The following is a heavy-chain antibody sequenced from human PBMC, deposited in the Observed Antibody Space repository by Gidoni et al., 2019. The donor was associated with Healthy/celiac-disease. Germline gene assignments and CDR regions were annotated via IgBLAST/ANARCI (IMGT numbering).Heavy chain of an antibody. CDR3: ARHIGRWGFLEWSRDQYGDYFDY. V-gene: IGHV4-39*01. Sequence: QLQLQESGPGLVKPSETLSLTCTVSGGSISSSSYYWGWIRQPPGKGLEWIGSIYYSGSTYYNPSLKSRVTISVDTSKNQFSLKLSSVTAADTAVYYCARHIGRWGFLEWSRDQYGDYFDYWGQGTLVTVSS. D-gene: IGHD3-3*01. CDR1: GGSISSSSYY. CDR2: IYYSGST. J-gene: IGHJ4*02.